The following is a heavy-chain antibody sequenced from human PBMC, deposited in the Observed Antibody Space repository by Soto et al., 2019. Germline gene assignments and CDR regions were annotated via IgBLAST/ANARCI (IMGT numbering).Heavy chain of an antibody. CDR2: IYSGGNP. Sequence: EERLVQSGGGLVQPGGSLRLSCADYGFSVGGNYMSWVRQAPGKGLELVSLIYSGGNPFYADSMKGRFTLSRDNSNNMLYLQMDSLRAEDTAVYYCARGPNSDCWGQGTLVIVSS. D-gene: IGHD2-21*01. CDR3: ARGPNSDC. V-gene: IGHV3-53*01. J-gene: IGHJ4*02. CDR1: GFSVGGNY.